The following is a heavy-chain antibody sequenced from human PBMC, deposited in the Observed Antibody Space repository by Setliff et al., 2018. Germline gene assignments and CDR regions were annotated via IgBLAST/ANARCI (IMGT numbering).Heavy chain of an antibody. CDR3: ARGYCDGIGCPAPLYYFDS. CDR1: GYTFTSYA. J-gene: IGHJ4*02. V-gene: IGHV1-3*03. D-gene: IGHD2-21*01. Sequence: ASVKVSCKASGYTFTSYAIHWVRQAPGQRLEWMGWINAGNGNTKYSQEFQGRVTITRDTSAETAYMELRSLTSDDMAVYYCARGYCDGIGCPAPLYYFDSWGQGTLVTLSS. CDR2: INAGNGNT.